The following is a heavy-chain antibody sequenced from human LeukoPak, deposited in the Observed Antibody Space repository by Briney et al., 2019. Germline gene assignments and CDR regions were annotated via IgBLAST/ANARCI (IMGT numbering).Heavy chain of an antibody. CDR2: INPSSGGT. Sequence: ASVKVSCKASGYTFTGYYMHWVRQAPGQGLEWMGWINPSSGGTNYAQKFQGRVTMTRDTSISTAYMELSRLRSDDTAVYYCARARAAAGSDYWGQGTLVTVSS. CDR1: GYTFTGYY. CDR3: ARARAAAGSDY. V-gene: IGHV1-2*02. J-gene: IGHJ4*02. D-gene: IGHD6-13*01.